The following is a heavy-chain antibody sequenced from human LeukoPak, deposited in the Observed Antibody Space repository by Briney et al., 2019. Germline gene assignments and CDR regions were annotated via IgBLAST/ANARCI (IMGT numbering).Heavy chain of an antibody. J-gene: IGHJ6*02. CDR3: ARQGGGTLGGYYFYGMDV. CDR1: GGSISSYY. D-gene: IGHD3-10*01. Sequence: SETLSLTCTVSGGSISSYYWSWIRQPPGKGLEWIGYIYYSGSTNYNPSLKSRVTISVDTSKNQSSLKLSSVTAADTAVYYCARQGGGTLGGYYFYGMDVWGQGTTVTVSS. CDR2: IYYSGST. V-gene: IGHV4-59*08.